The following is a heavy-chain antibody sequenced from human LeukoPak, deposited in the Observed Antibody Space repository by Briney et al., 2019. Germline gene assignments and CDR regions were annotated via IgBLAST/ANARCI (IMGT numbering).Heavy chain of an antibody. V-gene: IGHV4-59*08. CDR3: ARFGSDSYGYKYYFDS. CDR1: GGSISSYY. CDR2: ISYSGST. Sequence: SETLSLTCTVSGGSISSYYWSWIRQPPGKGLEWIGYISYSGSTNYNPSLKSRVTISVDTSKNQSSLKLSSVTAADTAVYYCARFGSDSYGYKYYFDSWGQGTLVTVSS. D-gene: IGHD3-16*01. J-gene: IGHJ4*02.